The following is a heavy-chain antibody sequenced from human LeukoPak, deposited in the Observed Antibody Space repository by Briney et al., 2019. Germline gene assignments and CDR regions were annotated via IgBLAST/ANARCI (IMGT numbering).Heavy chain of an antibody. V-gene: IGHV4-34*01. CDR2: INHSGST. Sequence: SETLSLTCAVYGGSFSGYYWSWIRQPPGKGLEWIGEINHSGSTNYNPSLKSRVTISVDTSKNQFSLKLSSVTAADTAVYYCARGVAAAGTADYVWGSYPGRGIDYWGQGTLVTVSS. J-gene: IGHJ4*02. CDR1: GGSFSGYY. D-gene: IGHD3-16*02. CDR3: ARGVAAAGTADYVWGSYPGRGIDY.